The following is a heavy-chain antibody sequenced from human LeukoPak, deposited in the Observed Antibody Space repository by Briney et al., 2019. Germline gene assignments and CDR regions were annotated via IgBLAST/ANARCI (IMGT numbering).Heavy chain of an antibody. CDR1: GFTFSSYA. D-gene: IGHD3-3*01. J-gene: IGHJ4*02. Sequence: GGSLRLSCAASGFTFSSYAMSWVRQAPGKGLEWVSFIRYDGSNKYYADSVRGRFTISRDNSKNTLSLQMNSLRAEDTAVYYCAKGVAYFWSGSDPFDYWGQGTLVTVSS. CDR3: AKGVAYFWSGSDPFDY. V-gene: IGHV3-30*02. CDR2: IRYDGSNK.